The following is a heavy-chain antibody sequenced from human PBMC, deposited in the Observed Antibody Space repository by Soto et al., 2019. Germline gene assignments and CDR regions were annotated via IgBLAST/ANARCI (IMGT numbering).Heavy chain of an antibody. CDR2: ISGSGGST. CDR3: ANGEGGYYYYGMDV. D-gene: IGHD3-16*01. CDR1: GFTFSSYA. J-gene: IGHJ6*02. Sequence: VQLLESGGGLVQPGGSLRLSCAASGFTFSSYAMSWVRQAPGKGLEWVSAISGSGGSTYYADSVKGRFTISRDNSKNTLYLQMNSLRAEDTAVYYCANGEGGYYYYGMDVWGQGTTVTVSS. V-gene: IGHV3-23*01.